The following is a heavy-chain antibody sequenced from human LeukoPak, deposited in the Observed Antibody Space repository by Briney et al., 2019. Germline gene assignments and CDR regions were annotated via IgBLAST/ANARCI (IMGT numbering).Heavy chain of an antibody. CDR2: ISSSGSTI. CDR3: ARGGSGYSYVYDY. CDR1: GFTFSSYE. V-gene: IGHV3-48*03. Sequence: PGGSLRLSCAASGFTFSSYEMNWVRQAPGKGLEWVSYISSSGSTIYYADSVKGRFTISRDNAKNSLYLQMNSLRAEDTAVYYCARGGSGYSYVYDYWGQGTLVTVSS. D-gene: IGHD5-18*01. J-gene: IGHJ4*02.